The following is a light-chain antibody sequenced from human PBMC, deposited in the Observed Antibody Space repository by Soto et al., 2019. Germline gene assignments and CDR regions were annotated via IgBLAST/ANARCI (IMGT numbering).Light chain of an antibody. CDR2: DVY. V-gene: IGLV2-14*03. J-gene: IGLJ1*01. Sequence: QSVLTQPASVSDSPGQSITISCIGTSSDIGSSDHVSWHQQHPGRAPKLIIYDVYHRPSGVSHRFSGSKTGNTASLIISGLQAEDEADYYCSSYTSTTSYVFASGTKPTVL. CDR3: SSYTSTTSYV. CDR1: SSDIGSSDH.